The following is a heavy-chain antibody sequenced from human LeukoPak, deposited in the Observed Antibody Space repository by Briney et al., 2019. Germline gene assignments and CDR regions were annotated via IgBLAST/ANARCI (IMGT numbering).Heavy chain of an antibody. Sequence: GASVTVSCKASGYIFTGYYIHWVRQAPGQGLEWMGWINPNNGDPNYAQKFQGRVTMTRDTSISTAYMELRRLSSDDTAVYYCARGEETRNWGYLWIDFWGQGTLVTVSS. CDR3: ARGEETRNWGYLWIDF. CDR2: INPNNGDP. D-gene: IGHD7-27*01. CDR1: GYIFTGYY. J-gene: IGHJ4*02. V-gene: IGHV1-2*02.